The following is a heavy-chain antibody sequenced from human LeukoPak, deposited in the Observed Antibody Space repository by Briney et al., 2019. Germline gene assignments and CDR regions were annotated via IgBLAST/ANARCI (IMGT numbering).Heavy chain of an antibody. CDR3: ATLGYSSSWYYFDY. CDR2: IYHSGST. D-gene: IGHD6-13*01. V-gene: IGHV4-4*02. J-gene: IGHJ4*02. CDR1: GGSISSSNW. Sequence: PSGTLSLTCAVSGGSISSSNWWSWVRQPPGKGLEWIGEIYHSGSTNYNPSLKSRVTISVDKSKNQFSLKLSSVTAADTAVYYCATLGYSSSWYYFDYWGQGTLVTVSS.